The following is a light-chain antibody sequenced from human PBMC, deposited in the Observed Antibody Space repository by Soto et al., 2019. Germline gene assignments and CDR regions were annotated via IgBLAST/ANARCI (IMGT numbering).Light chain of an antibody. CDR1: RSNIGGNT. CDR3: AAWDDSLNGHV. CDR2: TNN. Sequence: QSVLTQPPSASGTPGQMVTISCSGSRSNIGGNTVSWYQQFPGTAPKLLIYTNNQRPSGVPDRFSGSKSDTSASLAISALQSEDEAHYYCAAWDDSLNGHVFGTGTKLTVL. J-gene: IGLJ1*01. V-gene: IGLV1-44*01.